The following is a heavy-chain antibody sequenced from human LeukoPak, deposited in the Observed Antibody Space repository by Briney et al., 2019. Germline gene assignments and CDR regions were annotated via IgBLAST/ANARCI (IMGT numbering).Heavy chain of an antibody. CDR1: GFTFSSYS. V-gene: IGHV3-21*01. D-gene: IGHD6-13*01. CDR2: ITSSSYM. J-gene: IGHJ6*02. Sequence: GGSLRLSCAASGFTFSSYSMTWVRQAPGKGLEWVSSITSSSYMYYADSVKGRFTISRDNAKNSLYLQMNSLRAEDTAVYYCARGQVDSSSWYSYYYYYGMDVWGQGTTVAVSS. CDR3: ARGQVDSSSWYSYYYYYGMDV.